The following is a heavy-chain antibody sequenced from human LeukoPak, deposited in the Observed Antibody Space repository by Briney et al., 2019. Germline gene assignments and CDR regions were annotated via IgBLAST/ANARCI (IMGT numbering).Heavy chain of an antibody. J-gene: IGHJ5*02. Sequence: ASVKVSCKASGYTFTSYSMHWVRQAPGQGLEWMGIINPSGGSTSYAQKFHGRVTMTRDTSTSTVYMELSSLRSEDTAVYYCARDSIVVVPAAIRFGWFDPWGQGTLVTVSS. CDR2: INPSGGST. D-gene: IGHD2-2*02. CDR1: GYTFTSYS. CDR3: ARDSIVVVPAAIRFGWFDP. V-gene: IGHV1-46*01.